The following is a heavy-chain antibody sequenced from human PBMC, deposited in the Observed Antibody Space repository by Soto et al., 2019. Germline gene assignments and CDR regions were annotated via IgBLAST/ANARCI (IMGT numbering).Heavy chain of an antibody. CDR2: INHSGST. V-gene: IGHV4-34*01. J-gene: IGHJ4*02. D-gene: IGHD3-10*01. CDR1: GGSFSGYY. CDR3: ARAPYYYGSGSYYKRLYDY. Sequence: LSLTCAVYGGSFSGYYWSWIRQPPGKGLEWIGEINHSGSTNYNPSLKSRVTISVDTSKNQFSLKLSSVTAADTAVYYCARAPYYYGSGSYYKRLYDYWGQGTLVTVSS.